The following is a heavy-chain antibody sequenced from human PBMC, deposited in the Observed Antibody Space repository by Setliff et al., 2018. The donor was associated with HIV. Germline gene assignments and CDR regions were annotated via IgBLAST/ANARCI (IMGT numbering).Heavy chain of an antibody. V-gene: IGHV1-18*01. D-gene: IGHD2-21*01. J-gene: IGHJ6*03. CDR2: ISAYNGNT. CDR3: ARLSIPAYYYMDV. CDR1: GYTFTTYG. Sequence: ASVKVSCKASGYTFTTYGISWVRQAPGQGLEWMGWISAYNGNTNYAQKFQGRVTMTTVTSTSTAYMELRSLRSDDTAVYYCARLSIPAYYYMDVWGKGTTVTVSS.